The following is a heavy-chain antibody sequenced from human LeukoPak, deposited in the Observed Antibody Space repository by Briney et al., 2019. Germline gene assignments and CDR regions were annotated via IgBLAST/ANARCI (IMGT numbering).Heavy chain of an antibody. V-gene: IGHV3-48*01. D-gene: IGHD6-13*01. J-gene: IGHJ5*02. CDR1: GFTFSSYS. CDR3: ARSRERSSSWYHGWFDP. Sequence: PGGSLRLSCATSGFTFSSYSMNWVRQAPGKGLEWVSYISSSSSTIYYADSVKGRFTISRDNAKNSLYLQMNSLRAEDTAVYYCARSRERSSSWYHGWFDPWGQGTLVTVSS. CDR2: ISSSSSTI.